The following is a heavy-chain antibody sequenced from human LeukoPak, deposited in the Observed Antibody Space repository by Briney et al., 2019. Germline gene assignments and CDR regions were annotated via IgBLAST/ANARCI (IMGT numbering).Heavy chain of an antibody. CDR2: INHSGST. D-gene: IGHD6-13*01. V-gene: IGHV4-34*01. J-gene: IGHJ4*02. CDR1: GGSFSGYY. Sequence: SETLSLTCAVYGGSFSGYYWSWIRQPPGKGLEWIGEINHSGSTNYNPSLKSRVTISADTSKNQFSLKLSSVTAADTAVYYCARERYSSSWALRYWGQGTLVTVSS. CDR3: ARERYSSSWALRY.